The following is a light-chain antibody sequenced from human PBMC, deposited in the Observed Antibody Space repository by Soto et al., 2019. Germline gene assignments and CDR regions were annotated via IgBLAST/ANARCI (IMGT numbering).Light chain of an antibody. Sequence: QVNDAPTNLWPPFPVPVNSILRASQSISSWLAWYQQKPGKAPKLLIYDASSLESGAPSRFSGSGSGTEFTLTISSLQPDDFATYYCQQYNCYPLNFGGGTMV. CDR2: DAS. CDR3: QQYNCYPLN. CDR1: QSISSW. V-gene: IGKV1-5*02. J-gene: IGKJ4*01.